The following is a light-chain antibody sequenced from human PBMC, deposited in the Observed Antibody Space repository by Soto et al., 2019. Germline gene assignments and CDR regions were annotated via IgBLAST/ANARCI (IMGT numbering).Light chain of an antibody. V-gene: IGKV3-20*01. Sequence: EIVFAQSPGTLSLSPGERATLSCRASQSVTNTYLAWYQQRSGQAPRLLVYATSTRAVGVPDRFTGSGTGTDFTLTISXLEPEDFAVYYCQHYGRSPMFGPGTKVDTK. CDR1: QSVTNTY. J-gene: IGKJ1*01. CDR2: ATS. CDR3: QHYGRSPM.